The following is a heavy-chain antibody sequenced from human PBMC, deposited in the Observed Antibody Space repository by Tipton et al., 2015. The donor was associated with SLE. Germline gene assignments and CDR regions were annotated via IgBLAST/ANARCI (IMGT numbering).Heavy chain of an antibody. CDR2: IYHSGST. D-gene: IGHD5-24*01. Sequence: TLSLTCTVSGYSISSGFYWGWIRQPPGKGLEWIGNIYHSGSTFYNLSLKSRVTISVDTSKNQFSLKLSSVTAADTAVYCCARGDGYNFDYWGQGTLVTVSS. CDR3: ARGDGYNFDY. V-gene: IGHV4-38-2*02. CDR1: GYSISSGFY. J-gene: IGHJ4*02.